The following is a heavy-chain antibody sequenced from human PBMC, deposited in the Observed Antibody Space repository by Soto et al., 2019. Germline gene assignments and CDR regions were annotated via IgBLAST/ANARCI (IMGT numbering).Heavy chain of an antibody. D-gene: IGHD3-3*01. V-gene: IGHV1-2*02. J-gene: IGHJ4*02. CDR3: ARGGNRQRFLEWLPSV. Sequence: ASVKVSCKASGYTFTGYYMHWVRQAPGQGLEWMGWINPNSGGTNYAQKFQGRVTMTRDTSISTAYMELSRLRSDDTAVYYCARGGNRQRFLEWLPSVWGQGTMVTVSS. CDR1: GYTFTGYY. CDR2: INPNSGGT.